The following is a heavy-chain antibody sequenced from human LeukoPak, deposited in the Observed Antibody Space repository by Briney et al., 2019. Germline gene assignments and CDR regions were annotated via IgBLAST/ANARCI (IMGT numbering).Heavy chain of an antibody. J-gene: IGHJ3*02. Sequence: GGSLRLSCAASEFTFSSYWMSWVRQAPGKGLEWVANIKQDGSEKYYVDSVKGRFTISRDNAKNSLYLQMNSLRAEDTAVYYCARARWLQLRDAFDIWGQGTMVTVSS. V-gene: IGHV3-7*01. CDR2: IKQDGSEK. CDR3: ARARWLQLRDAFDI. D-gene: IGHD5-24*01. CDR1: EFTFSSYW.